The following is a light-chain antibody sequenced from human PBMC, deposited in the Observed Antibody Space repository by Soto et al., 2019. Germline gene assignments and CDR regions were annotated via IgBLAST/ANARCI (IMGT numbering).Light chain of an antibody. J-gene: IGKJ5*01. V-gene: IGKV3-11*01. CDR1: QRIGDY. CDR2: DGT. Sequence: EIVLTQSPATLSLSPGERATLSCRANQRIGDYLAWYQQRPGQAPRLLIYDGTNRAAGTPARFTGSGSGSDYTLTISSLQPEDFALYYCQQPYVWPISFGQGTRLEIK. CDR3: QQPYVWPIS.